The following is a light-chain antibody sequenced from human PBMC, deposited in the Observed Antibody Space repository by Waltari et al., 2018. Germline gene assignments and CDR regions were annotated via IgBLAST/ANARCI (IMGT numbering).Light chain of an antibody. CDR2: AAS. CDR3: QQANTFPPWT. Sequence: DIQMTQSPSSVSASVGDRVTITCRASQDISSWLAWYQQKPGKAPQLLIYAASSLQSGVPSRFSGSGSGTDFTLTISSLHPEDFATYYCQQANTFPPWTFGQGTKVEIK. J-gene: IGKJ1*01. V-gene: IGKV1-12*01. CDR1: QDISSW.